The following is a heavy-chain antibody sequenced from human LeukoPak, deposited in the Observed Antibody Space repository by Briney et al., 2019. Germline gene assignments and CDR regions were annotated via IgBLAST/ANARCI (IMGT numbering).Heavy chain of an antibody. D-gene: IGHD2/OR15-2a*01. J-gene: IGHJ4*02. Sequence: ASVKVSCKASGYTFTSYGISWVRQAPGQGLEWMGWISAYNGDTNYAQKLQGRVTMTTDTSTSTAYMELRSLRSDDTAVYYCAGHHPRNTVDFWGQGTLVTVSS. CDR2: ISAYNGDT. V-gene: IGHV1-18*01. CDR1: GYTFTSYG. CDR3: AGHHPRNTVDF.